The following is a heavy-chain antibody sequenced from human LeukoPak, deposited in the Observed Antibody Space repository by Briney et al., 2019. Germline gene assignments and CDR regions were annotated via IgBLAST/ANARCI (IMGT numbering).Heavy chain of an antibody. CDR3: AAAGIAVAGGY. Sequence: ASVKVSCKASGYTFTSYYMHWVRQAPGQGLEWMGIINPSGGSTSYAQKFQGRVTMTRDMSTSTAYMELSSLRSEDTAVYYCAAAGIAVAGGYWGQGTLVTVSS. J-gene: IGHJ4*02. D-gene: IGHD6-19*01. V-gene: IGHV1-46*01. CDR1: GYTFTSYY. CDR2: INPSGGST.